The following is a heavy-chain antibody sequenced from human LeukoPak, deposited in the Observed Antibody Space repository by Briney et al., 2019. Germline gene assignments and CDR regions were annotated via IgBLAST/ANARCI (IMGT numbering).Heavy chain of an antibody. CDR1: GYTFTSHG. J-gene: IGHJ5*02. Sequence: SVKVSCKASGYTFTSHGISWVRQAPGQGLEWMGGIIPIFGTANYAQKFQGRVTITADESTSTAYMELSSLRSEDTAVYYCARGPRYSYGFSWFDPWGQGTLVTVSS. D-gene: IGHD5-18*01. V-gene: IGHV1-69*13. CDR2: IIPIFGTA. CDR3: ARGPRYSYGFSWFDP.